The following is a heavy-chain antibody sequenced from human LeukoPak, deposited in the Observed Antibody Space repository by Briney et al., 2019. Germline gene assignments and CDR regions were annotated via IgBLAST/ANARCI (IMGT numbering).Heavy chain of an antibody. CDR3: ARGGSGYSYGKIDS. V-gene: IGHV4-39*01. J-gene: IGHJ4*02. CDR2: IYYSGTT. CDR1: GGSISSGFYY. D-gene: IGHD5-18*01. Sequence: SETLSLTCTVSGGSISSGFYYWGWIRQPPGKGLEWIGSIYYSGTTYYNPSLKSRVTISVDTSRNQFSLKLSSVTAADTAVYYCARGGSGYSYGKIDSWGQGILVTVSS.